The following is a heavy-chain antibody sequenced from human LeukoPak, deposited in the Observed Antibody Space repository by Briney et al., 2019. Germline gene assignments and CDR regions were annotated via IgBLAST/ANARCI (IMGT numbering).Heavy chain of an antibody. J-gene: IGHJ3*02. V-gene: IGHV4-59*01. CDR1: GGSISSYY. CDR3: ARDLLPYCSGGSCYSVHAFDI. CDR2: IYYSGST. Sequence: PSETLSLTCTVSGGSISSYYWSWIRQPPGKGLEWIGLIYYSGSTNYNPSLKSRVTISVDTSKNQFSLKLSSVTAADTAVYYCARDLLPYCSGGSCYSVHAFDIWGQGTMVTVSS. D-gene: IGHD2-15*01.